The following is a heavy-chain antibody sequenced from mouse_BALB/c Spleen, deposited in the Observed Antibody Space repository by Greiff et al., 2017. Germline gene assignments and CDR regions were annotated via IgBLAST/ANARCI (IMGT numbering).Heavy chain of an antibody. J-gene: IGHJ4*01. V-gene: IGHV5-6-5*01. CDR1: GFTFSSYA. CDR2: ISSGGST. D-gene: IGHD1-2*01. CDR3: ARGLLRLPYYYAMDY. Sequence: EVKLMESGGGLVKPGGSLKLSCAASGFTFSSYAMSWVRQTPEKRLEWVASISSGGSTYYPDSVKGRFTISRDNARNILYLQMSSLRSEDTAMYYCARGLLRLPYYYAMDYWGQGTSVTVSS.